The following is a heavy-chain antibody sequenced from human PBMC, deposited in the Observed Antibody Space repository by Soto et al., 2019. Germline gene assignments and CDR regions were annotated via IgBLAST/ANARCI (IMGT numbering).Heavy chain of an antibody. V-gene: IGHV1-69*08. J-gene: IGHJ2*01. CDR1: GGTFSSHT. CDR3: EKPDFGACWYFDL. CDR2: IIPALGTA. D-gene: IGHD4-17*01. Sequence: QDQLVQSGAEVKKPGSSVKVSCKASGGTFSSHTFSWVRQAPGQGLEWMGRIIPALGTATYAQKFQGRVTTAADDSATTVYMELNSLSSEGAAVSSCEKPDFGACWYFDLWGRGTLVTVSS.